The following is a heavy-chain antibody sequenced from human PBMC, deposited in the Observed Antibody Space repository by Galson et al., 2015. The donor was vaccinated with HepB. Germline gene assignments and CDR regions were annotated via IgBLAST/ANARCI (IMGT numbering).Heavy chain of an antibody. D-gene: IGHD2-15*01. CDR2: ISYDGSNK. CDR1: GFTFSSYG. Sequence: SLRLSCAASGFTFSSYGMHWVRQAPGKGLEWVAVISYDGSNKYYADSVKGRFTISRDNSKNTLYLQMNSLRAEDTAVYYCAKDSCSGGSCYLDYWGQGTLVTVSS. J-gene: IGHJ4*02. V-gene: IGHV3-30*18. CDR3: AKDSCSGGSCYLDY.